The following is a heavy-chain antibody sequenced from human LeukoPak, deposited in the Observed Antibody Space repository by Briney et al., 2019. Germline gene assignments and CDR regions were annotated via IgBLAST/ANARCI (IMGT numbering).Heavy chain of an antibody. CDR3: ARHPDHYGDYGELYFDY. CDR2: MYYSVTT. J-gene: IGHJ4*02. Sequence: KPSETLSLTCTVSGGSISSSSYYWGWIRQPPGKGLEWIGSMYYSVTTYYNPSLKSRITISVDTSKNQFSLKLSSVTAADTAVYYCARHPDHYGDYGELYFDYWGQGTLVTVSS. D-gene: IGHD4-17*01. CDR1: GGSISSSSYY. V-gene: IGHV4-39*01.